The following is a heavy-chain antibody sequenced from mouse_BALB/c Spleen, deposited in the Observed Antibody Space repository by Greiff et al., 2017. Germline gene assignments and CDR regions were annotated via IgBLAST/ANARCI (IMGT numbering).Heavy chain of an antibody. CDR1: GYTFTSYW. CDR2: IYPGNSDT. J-gene: IGHJ4*01. CDR3: TDGYYSYYAMDY. V-gene: IGHV1-5*01. D-gene: IGHD2-3*01. Sequence: VQLQQSGTVLARPGASVKMSCKASGYTFTSYWMHWVKQRPGQGLEWIGAIYPGNSDTSYNQKFKGKAKLTAVTSTSTAYMELSSLTNEDSAVYYCTDGYYSYYAMDYWGQGTSVTVAS.